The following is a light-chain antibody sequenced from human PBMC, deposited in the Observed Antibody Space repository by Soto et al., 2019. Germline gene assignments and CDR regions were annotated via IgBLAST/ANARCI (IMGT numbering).Light chain of an antibody. V-gene: IGLV2-14*01. Sequence: QSALTQPASVSGSPGQSITISCTGTSSDVGGYNYVSWYQQHPGKAPKLMIYDVRNRPSGVSNRFSGSKSGNTASLTISGLHAEDEADYYCCSYTSSSTYVFGPGTKVTVL. CDR1: SSDVGGYNY. CDR3: CSYTSSSTYV. J-gene: IGLJ1*01. CDR2: DVR.